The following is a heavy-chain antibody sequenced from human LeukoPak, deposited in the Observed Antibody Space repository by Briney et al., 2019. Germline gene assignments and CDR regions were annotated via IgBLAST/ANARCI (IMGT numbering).Heavy chain of an antibody. J-gene: IGHJ5*02. V-gene: IGHV4-34*01. CDR1: GGSFSGYY. CDR2: INHGGST. D-gene: IGHD3-22*01. CDR3: ARGRDYYDSSGYPLGNWFDP. Sequence: SETLSLTCAVYGGSFSGYYWSWIRQPPGKGLEWIGEINHGGSTNYNPSLKSRVTISVDTSKNQFSLKLSSVTAADTAVYYCARGRDYYDSSGYPLGNWFDPWGQGTLVTVSS.